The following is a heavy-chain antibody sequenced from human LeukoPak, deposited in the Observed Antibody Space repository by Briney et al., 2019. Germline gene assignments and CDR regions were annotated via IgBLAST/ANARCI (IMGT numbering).Heavy chain of an antibody. CDR2: INHSGST. V-gene: IGHV4-34*01. D-gene: IGHD3-22*01. CDR1: GGSFSGYY. CDR3: ARGGEYYYDSSGYYS. J-gene: IGHJ4*02. Sequence: SETLSLTCAVYGGSFSGYYWSWIRQPPGKGLEWIGEINHSGSTYYNPSLKSRVTISVDTSKNQFSLKLSSVTAADTAVYYCARGGEYYYDSSGYYSWGQGTLVTVSS.